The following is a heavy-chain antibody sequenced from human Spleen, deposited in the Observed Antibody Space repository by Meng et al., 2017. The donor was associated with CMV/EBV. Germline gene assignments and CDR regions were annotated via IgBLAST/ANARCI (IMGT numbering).Heavy chain of an antibody. J-gene: IGHJ6*02. Sequence: ASVKVSCKASGYTFTGYYLNWVRQAPGQGLEWMGWINPISGDTNYAQKFQGRVTMTRDTSISTAYMELSRLRSDDTAVYYCARDLKSGITMVRASLDYYGMDVWGQGTTVTVSS. CDR2: INPISGDT. D-gene: IGHD3-10*01. V-gene: IGHV1-2*02. CDR3: ARDLKSGITMVRASLDYYGMDV. CDR1: GYTFTGYY.